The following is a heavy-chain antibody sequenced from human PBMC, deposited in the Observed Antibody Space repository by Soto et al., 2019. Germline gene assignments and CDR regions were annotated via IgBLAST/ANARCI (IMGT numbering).Heavy chain of an antibody. V-gene: IGHV4-59*01. CDR3: VRDRYSSGWCDY. Sequence: SGPPSPTCPVPGGSISTFYRTWIRQPPGKGLEWIGYIHYSGSTKYNPSLKSRVTISVDTSNDQFSLKLSSVTAADTAVYYCVRDRYSSGWCDYWGQGTLVTDS. CDR1: GGSISTFY. J-gene: IGHJ4*02. CDR2: IHYSGST. D-gene: IGHD6-19*01.